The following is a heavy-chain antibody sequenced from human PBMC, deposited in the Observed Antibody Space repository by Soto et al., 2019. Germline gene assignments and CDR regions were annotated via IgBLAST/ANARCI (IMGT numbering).Heavy chain of an antibody. CDR2: ISYDGSNK. CDR3: ARGLYYDILTGLGGTSDPTNYYYYGMDV. V-gene: IGHV3-30*03. Sequence: PGGSLRLSCAASGFTFSSYGMHWVRQAPGKGLEWVAVISYDGSNKYYADSVKGRFTISRDNSKNTLYLQMNSLRAEDTAVYYSARGLYYDILTGLGGTSDPTNYYYYGMDVWGQGTTVTVSS. J-gene: IGHJ6*02. CDR1: GFTFSSYG. D-gene: IGHD3-9*01.